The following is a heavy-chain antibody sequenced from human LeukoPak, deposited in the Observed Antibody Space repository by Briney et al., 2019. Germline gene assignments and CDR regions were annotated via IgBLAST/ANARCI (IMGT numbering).Heavy chain of an antibody. CDR3: ARVGDPMIGKDARIDI. CDR2: VIPILDIA. D-gene: IGHD3-22*01. CDR1: GGTCSSYA. J-gene: IGHJ3*02. V-gene: IGHV1-69*04. Sequence: GASVKVSCKTSGGTCSSYAISWVRQAPGQGLEWMGRVIPILDIANYAQKFQGRVTITADKSTSTAYMELSSLRSEDTAVYYGARVGDPMIGKDARIDIWGQGTMVTVSS.